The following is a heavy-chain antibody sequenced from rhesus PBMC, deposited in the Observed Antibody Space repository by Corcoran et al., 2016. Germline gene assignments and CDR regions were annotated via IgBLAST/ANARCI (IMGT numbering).Heavy chain of an antibody. V-gene: IGHV4S14*01. Sequence: QVQLQESGPGLVKPSETLSLTCAVPGYSISSGYYWGWIRQPPGKGLEWIGSIYGSGGSNDLTPSLKSGVTLSVDTSRNQFSLKLSSVTAADTAVYYCARVGSSWSEWDTVGTEWYFDLWGPGTPITISS. CDR3: ARVGSSWSEWDTVGTEWYFDL. CDR2: IYGSGGSN. J-gene: IGHJ2*01. D-gene: IGHD5-42*01. CDR1: GYSISSGYY.